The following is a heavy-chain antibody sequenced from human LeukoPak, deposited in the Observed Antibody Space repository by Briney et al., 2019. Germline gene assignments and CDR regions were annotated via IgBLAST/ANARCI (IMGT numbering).Heavy chain of an antibody. V-gene: IGHV3-30-3*01. CDR3: ARDCSGTYTFDY. Sequence: GGSLRPSCAASGFTFITDAMHWVRQAPGTGLEWVAVISHDGTRTYEADSVKGRFTISRDNSKNTLYLQMNTLKTEDTAVYYCARDCSGTYTFDYWGQGTQVTVSS. J-gene: IGHJ4*02. D-gene: IGHD1-26*01. CDR2: ISHDGTRT. CDR1: GFTFITDA.